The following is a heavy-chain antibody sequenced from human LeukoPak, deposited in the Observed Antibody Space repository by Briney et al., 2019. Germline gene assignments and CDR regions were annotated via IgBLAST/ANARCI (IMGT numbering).Heavy chain of an antibody. CDR3: VTETGWLFDF. CDR1: GFTFSSYS. Sequence: GGSLRLSCAASGFTFSSYSMNWVRQAPGKGLEWVSSISSSSSYIYYADSVKGRFTISRDNAKNSLFLQLTSLRAGDTAVYYCVTETGWLFDFWGQGTLVTVSS. J-gene: IGHJ4*02. V-gene: IGHV3-21*06. CDR2: ISSSSSYI. D-gene: IGHD3-9*01.